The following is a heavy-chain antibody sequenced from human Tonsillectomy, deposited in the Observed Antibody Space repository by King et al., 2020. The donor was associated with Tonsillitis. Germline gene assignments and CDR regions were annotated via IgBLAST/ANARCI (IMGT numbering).Heavy chain of an antibody. D-gene: IGHD4-23*01. CDR3: VRDDGKTPSAFYY. CDR1: GFTFTDYW. Sequence: QLVQSGGDLVQPEGSLRLSCVASGFTFTDYWMAWVRQAPGKGLEWVADIKGDGSKRYYVDSVKGRFTISRDNAKNSLYLQMNSLRAEDTALYYCVRDDGKTPSAFYYWGQGTLVTVSS. J-gene: IGHJ4*02. CDR2: IKGDGSKR. V-gene: IGHV3-7*03.